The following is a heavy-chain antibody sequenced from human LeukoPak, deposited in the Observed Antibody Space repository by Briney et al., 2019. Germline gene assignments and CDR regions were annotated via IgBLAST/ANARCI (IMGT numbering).Heavy chain of an antibody. J-gene: IGHJ4*02. V-gene: IGHV4-59*12. D-gene: IGHD1-7*01. CDR2: IYQSGST. Sequence: SETLSLTCTVSGGSISSYNWGWIRQPPGKGLEWVGNIYQSGSTNYNPSLKSRVTISLDTSKNQFSLRLSSVTAADTAVYSCARDSIHRRTTPFDYWGQGTLVTISS. CDR3: ARDSIHRRTTPFDY. CDR1: GGSISSYN.